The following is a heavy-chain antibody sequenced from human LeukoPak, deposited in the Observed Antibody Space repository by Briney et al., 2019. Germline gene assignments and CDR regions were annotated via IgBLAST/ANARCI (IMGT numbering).Heavy chain of an antibody. CDR2: IYHSGST. V-gene: IGHV4-38-2*02. CDR3: AREGTDYNFWSGSQDY. D-gene: IGHD3-3*01. J-gene: IGHJ4*02. Sequence: SETLSLTCAVSGYSIRIDYYRGCIRPPPGKGLEWIGSIYHSGSTYNNPSLKSRVTISANPSKNQLSLKLNSVTAADTAVYYCAREGTDYNFWSGSQDYWGQGTLVTVSS. CDR1: GYSIRIDYY.